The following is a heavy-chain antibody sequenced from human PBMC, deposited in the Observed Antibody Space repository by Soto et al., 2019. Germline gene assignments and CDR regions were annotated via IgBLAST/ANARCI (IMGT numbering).Heavy chain of an antibody. D-gene: IGHD4-17*01. CDR3: AKTASMTIRDGFDP. CDR1: GFTFSSYA. V-gene: IGHV3-23*01. CDR2: ISGSGSNP. Sequence: EVQVLESGGGLVQPGGSLRLSCAASGFTFSSYAMSWVRQAPGQGLEWVSAISGSGSNPYYADSVKGRFTISRDNSKNPLYLQMNSLRAEDTALYYCAKTASMTIRDGFDPWGQGTLGTVSS. J-gene: IGHJ5*02.